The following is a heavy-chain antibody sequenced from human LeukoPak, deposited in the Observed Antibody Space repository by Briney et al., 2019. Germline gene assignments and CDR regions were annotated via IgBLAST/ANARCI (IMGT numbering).Heavy chain of an antibody. V-gene: IGHV3-30-3*01. CDR1: GFTFSSYA. CDR3: ARGLGRFAPAPPFDI. D-gene: IGHD3-16*01. J-gene: IGHJ3*02. Sequence: PGGSLRLSCAASGFTFSSYAMHWVRQAPGKGLEWVAVISYDGSNKYYADSVKGRFTISRDNSKNTLYLQMNSLRAEDTAVYYCARGLGRFAPAPPFDIWGQGTMVTVSS. CDR2: ISYDGSNK.